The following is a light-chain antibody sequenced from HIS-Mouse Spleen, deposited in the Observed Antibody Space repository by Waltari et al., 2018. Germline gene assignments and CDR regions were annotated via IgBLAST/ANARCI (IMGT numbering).Light chain of an antibody. CDR2: QDS. CDR1: KLGDKY. Sequence: SYELTQQPSVSVSPGQTASITCPGDKLGDKYACWYQQKPAQSPVLVIYQDSKRPSGIPERFSGSNSGNTATLTISGTQAMDEADYYCQAWDSSNVVFGGGTKLTVL. CDR3: QAWDSSNVV. J-gene: IGLJ2*01. V-gene: IGLV3-1*01.